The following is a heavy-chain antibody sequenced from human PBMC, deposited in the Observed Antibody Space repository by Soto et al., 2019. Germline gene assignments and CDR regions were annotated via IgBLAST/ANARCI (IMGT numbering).Heavy chain of an antibody. J-gene: IGHJ4*02. CDR3: ARLHGYSSGWYDY. V-gene: IGHV1-18*04. Sequence: QVQLVQSGAEVKKPGASVKVSCKASGYTFSSNGVSWVRQAPGQGLEWMGWISTFNGNAHYAQKFQGRVTMTTDTWTKRGYMELTSLSSDDTAVYYCARLHGYSSGWYDYWGQGTLVTVSS. CDR1: GYTFSSNG. CDR2: ISTFNGNA. D-gene: IGHD6-19*01.